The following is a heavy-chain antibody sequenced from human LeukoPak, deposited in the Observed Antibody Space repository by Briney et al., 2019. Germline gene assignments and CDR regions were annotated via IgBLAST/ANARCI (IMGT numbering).Heavy chain of an antibody. V-gene: IGHV4-34*01. J-gene: IGHJ5*02. CDR3: ARSLLLWFGELSRWFDP. Sequence: PSETLSLTCAVYGASFSGYYWSWIRQPPGKGLEWIGEINHSGSTNYNPSLKSRVTISVDTSKNQFSLKLSSVTAADTAVYYCARSLLLWFGELSRWFDPWGQGTLVTVSS. D-gene: IGHD3-10*01. CDR2: INHSGST. CDR1: GASFSGYY.